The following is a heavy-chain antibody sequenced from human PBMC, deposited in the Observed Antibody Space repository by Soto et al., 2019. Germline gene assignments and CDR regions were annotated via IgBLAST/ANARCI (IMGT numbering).Heavy chain of an antibody. CDR3: ASQSRQYYDFWSGWDYYYYGMDV. V-gene: IGHV4-39*01. J-gene: IGHJ6*02. CDR2: IYYSGST. CDR1: GGSISSSSYY. D-gene: IGHD3-3*01. Sequence: SETLSLTCTVSGGSISSSSYYWGWIRQPPGKGLEWIGSIYYSGSTYYNPSLKSRVTISVDTSKNQFSLKLSSVTAADTAEYYCASQSRQYYDFWSGWDYYYYGMDVWGQGTTVTVSS.